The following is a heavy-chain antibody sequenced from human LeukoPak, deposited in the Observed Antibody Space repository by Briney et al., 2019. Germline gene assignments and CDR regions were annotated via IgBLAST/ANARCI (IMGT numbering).Heavy chain of an antibody. J-gene: IGHJ3*02. Sequence: SETLSLTCTVSGGSISSYYWSWIRQPPGKGLEWIGYIYYSGSTNYNPSLKSRVTISVDTSKNQFSLKLSSVTAADTAVYYCARLGAGDAIDIWGQGTMVTVSS. D-gene: IGHD1-26*01. V-gene: IGHV4-59*01. CDR3: ARLGAGDAIDI. CDR1: GGSISSYY. CDR2: IYYSGST.